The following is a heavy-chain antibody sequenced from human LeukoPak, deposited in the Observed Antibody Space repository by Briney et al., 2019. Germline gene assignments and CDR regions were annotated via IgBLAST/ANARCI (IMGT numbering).Heavy chain of an antibody. CDR2: ISSSSRYI. V-gene: IGHV3-21*01. Sequence: GGSLRLSCTGSGFTFGSYSMNWVRQAPGKGLEWVSSISSSSRYIYYADSVKGRFTISRDNARNSLLLQMNSLRAEDTAVYYCAKSGVLDSYYYMDVWGKGTTVTVSS. D-gene: IGHD3-10*01. CDR1: GFTFGSYS. J-gene: IGHJ6*03. CDR3: AKSGVLDSYYYMDV.